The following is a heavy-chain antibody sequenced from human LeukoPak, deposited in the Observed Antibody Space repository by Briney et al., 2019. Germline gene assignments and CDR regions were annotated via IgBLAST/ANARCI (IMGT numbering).Heavy chain of an antibody. Sequence: GASVRVSCKASGYTFTSYAMNWVRQAPGQGLEWMGWINANTGNPTYAQGFTGRFVFSLDTSVSTAYLQISSLKAEDTAVYYCARANHYSYSYENWFDPWGQGTLVTVSS. D-gene: IGHD5-18*01. J-gene: IGHJ5*02. CDR2: INANTGNP. CDR3: ARANHYSYSYENWFDP. V-gene: IGHV7-4-1*02. CDR1: GYTFTSYA.